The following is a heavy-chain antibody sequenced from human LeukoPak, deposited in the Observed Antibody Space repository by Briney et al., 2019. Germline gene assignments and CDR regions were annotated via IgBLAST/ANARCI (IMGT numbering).Heavy chain of an antibody. CDR2: IYYSGST. V-gene: IGHV4-59*01. J-gene: IGHJ4*02. Sequence: SETLSLTCTVSGVSISSYYWSWIRQPPGKGLEWIGYIYYSGSTNYNPSLKSRITMSVDTSKNQFSLKLTSVTAADTAVYYCARSGGGYRNFDYWGQGALVTVSS. D-gene: IGHD3-16*01. CDR1: GVSISSYY. CDR3: ARSGGGYRNFDY.